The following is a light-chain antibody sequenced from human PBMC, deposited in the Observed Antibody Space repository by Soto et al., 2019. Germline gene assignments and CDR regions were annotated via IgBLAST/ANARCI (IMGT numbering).Light chain of an antibody. CDR1: QNVHSN. CDR3: QQYNNWPLT. CDR2: DTS. Sequence: EVVMTQSPATLSVSPGDGDTISCRASQNVHSNLAWYQQIPGQAPRLLIYDTSTRATDIPFKFSGGGSGTEFTLTISSLQSEDFAVYYCQQYNNWPLTFGGGTKVEIK. J-gene: IGKJ4*01. V-gene: IGKV3-15*01.